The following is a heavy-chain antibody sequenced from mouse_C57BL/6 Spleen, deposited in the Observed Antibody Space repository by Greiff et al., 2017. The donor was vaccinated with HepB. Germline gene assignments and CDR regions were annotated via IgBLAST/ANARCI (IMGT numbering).Heavy chain of an antibody. CDR2: INPSTGGT. V-gene: IGHV1-42*01. Sequence: VQLQQSGPELVKPGASVKISCKASGYSFTGYYMNWVKQSPEKSLEWIGEINPSTGGTTYNQKFKAKATLTVDKSSSTAYMQLKSLTSEDSAVYYGARRVYYGYDEDGAWFAYWGQGTLVTVSA. J-gene: IGHJ3*01. CDR1: GYSFTGYY. D-gene: IGHD2-2*01. CDR3: ARRVYYGYDEDGAWFAY.